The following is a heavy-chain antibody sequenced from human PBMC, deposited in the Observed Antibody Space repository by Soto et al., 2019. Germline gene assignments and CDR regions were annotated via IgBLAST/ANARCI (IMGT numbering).Heavy chain of an antibody. V-gene: IGHV3-74*01. J-gene: IGHJ2*01. CDR3: TRGGGYWYSDL. CDR1: GFTFSNYY. CDR2: TNADGSIT. Sequence: EVQLVESGGGLVQPGGSLRLSCAASGFTFSNYYMNWVRQDPGKGLLWVSRTNADGSITAYADSVKGRFSVSRDNAKNTLYLQMDSLRAEDTAVYYCTRGGGYWYSDLWGRGTLVTVSS.